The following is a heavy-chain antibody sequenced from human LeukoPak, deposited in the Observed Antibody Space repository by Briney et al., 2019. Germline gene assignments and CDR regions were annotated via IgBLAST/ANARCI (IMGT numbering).Heavy chain of an antibody. V-gene: IGHV4-4*02. CDR3: ARGGYCTGGSCYNWFGP. J-gene: IGHJ5*02. CDR2: IYHTGST. Sequence: SETLSLTCALSGGSISSSNWWTWVRQPPGKGLEWIGEIYHTGSTNYNPSLKSRVIISIDKSKNQFSVDVSSVTAADTAVYYCARGGYCTGGSCYNWFGPWGQGTLVTVSS. CDR1: GGSISSSNW. D-gene: IGHD2-15*01.